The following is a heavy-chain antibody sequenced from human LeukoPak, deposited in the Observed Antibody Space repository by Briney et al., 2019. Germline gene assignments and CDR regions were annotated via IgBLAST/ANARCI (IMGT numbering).Heavy chain of an antibody. CDR1: GYTFTSYD. CDR3: ARSIIVGATHWFDP. J-gene: IGHJ5*02. V-gene: IGHV1-8*03. CDR2: MNPNSGNT. Sequence: ASVKVSCKASGYTFTSYDINWVRQAPGQGLEWMGWMNPNSGNTGYAQKFQGRVTITRNTSISTAYMELSSLRSEDTAVYYCARSIIVGATHWFDPWGQGTLVTVSS. D-gene: IGHD1-26*01.